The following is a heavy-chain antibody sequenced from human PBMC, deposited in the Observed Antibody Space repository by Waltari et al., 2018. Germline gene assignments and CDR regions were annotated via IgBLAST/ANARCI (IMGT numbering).Heavy chain of an antibody. Sequence: EVQLLESGGGLVQPGGSLRLSCAVSGFTFDNFAMSWVRRAPGKGLEWVSTIDDSGDSTDYADSVKGRFTISRDNSKNTLYLQMNSLRAEDTAVYYCAKGGGAAYFGYWGQGTLVTVSS. V-gene: IGHV3-23*01. CDR1: GFTFDNFA. D-gene: IGHD6-25*01. CDR3: AKGGGAAYFGY. CDR2: IDDSGDST. J-gene: IGHJ4*02.